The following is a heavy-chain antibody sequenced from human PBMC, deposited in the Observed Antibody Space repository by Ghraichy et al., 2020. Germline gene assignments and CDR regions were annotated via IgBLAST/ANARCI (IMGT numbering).Heavy chain of an antibody. D-gene: IGHD3-9*01. Sequence: ASVKVSCKASGYTFTSYDISWVRQAPGQGLEWMGWISAYNGNTNYAQKLQGRVTMTTDTSTSTAYMELRSLRSDDTAVYYCARDRVPYYVNLTGYLGYWGQRTLVTFST. J-gene: IGHJ4*02. CDR2: ISAYNGNT. CDR1: GYTFTSYD. CDR3: ARDRVPYYVNLTGYLGY. V-gene: IGHV1-18*04.